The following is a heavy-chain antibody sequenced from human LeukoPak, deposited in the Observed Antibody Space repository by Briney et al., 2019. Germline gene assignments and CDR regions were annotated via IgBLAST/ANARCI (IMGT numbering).Heavy chain of an antibody. CDR3: ARVNGGYESIGMDY. CDR1: GFTFSSYE. V-gene: IGHV3-48*03. D-gene: IGHD5-12*01. CDR2: ISSSGSTI. Sequence: GGSLRLSCAASGFTFSSYEMNWVRQAPGKGLEWVSYISSSGSTIYYADSVKGRFTISRDNAKNTLYLQMNSLRAEDTAVYYCARVNGGYESIGMDYWGQGTLVTVSS. J-gene: IGHJ4*02.